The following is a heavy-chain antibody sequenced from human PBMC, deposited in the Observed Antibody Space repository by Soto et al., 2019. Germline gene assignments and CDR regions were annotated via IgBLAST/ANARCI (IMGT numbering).Heavy chain of an antibody. V-gene: IGHV1-2*04. J-gene: IGHJ6*02. CDR1: GYTFTGYY. Sequence: QVQLVQSGAEVKKPGASVKVSCKASGYTFTGYYMHWVRQAPGQGLEWMGWINPNSGGTNYAQKFQGWVTMTRDTSISTAYMELSRLRSDDTAVYYCARDLGLLLPSSYGMDVWGQGTTVTVSS. CDR3: ARDLGLLLPSSYGMDV. D-gene: IGHD4-17*01. CDR2: INPNSGGT.